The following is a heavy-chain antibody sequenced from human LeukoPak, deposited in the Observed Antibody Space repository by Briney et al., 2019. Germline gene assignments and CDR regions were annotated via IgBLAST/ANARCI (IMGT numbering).Heavy chain of an antibody. D-gene: IGHD6-19*01. Sequence: ASVRVSCRASGYTFTGYYIHWVRQAPGQGLEWMGWINPNIGGTNYSQKFQGRVTMTRDTSISAAYMELTRLRSDDTAIYYCAREGIAVALGGAFDIWGQGTMVTVSS. CDR1: GYTFTGYY. CDR2: INPNIGGT. CDR3: AREGIAVALGGAFDI. J-gene: IGHJ3*02. V-gene: IGHV1-2*02.